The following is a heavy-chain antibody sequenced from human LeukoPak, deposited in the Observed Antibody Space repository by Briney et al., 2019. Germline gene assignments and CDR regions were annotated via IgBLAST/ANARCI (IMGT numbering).Heavy chain of an antibody. Sequence: GASVKVSCKASGYTFTSYDINWVRQATGQGLEWMGWMNPNSGNTGYAQKFQGRVTMTRNTSISTAYMELSSLRSEDTAVYYCAKVHFDYGNYDFDYWGQGTLVTVSS. J-gene: IGHJ4*02. CDR1: GYTFTSYD. D-gene: IGHD4-11*01. CDR2: MNPNSGNT. V-gene: IGHV1-8*01. CDR3: AKVHFDYGNYDFDY.